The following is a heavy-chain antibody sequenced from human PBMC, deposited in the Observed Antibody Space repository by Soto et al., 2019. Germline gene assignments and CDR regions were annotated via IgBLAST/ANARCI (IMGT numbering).Heavy chain of an antibody. CDR1: GYSFTSYW. Sequence: GESLKISCKGSGYSFTSYWIGWVRQMPGKGLECMGIIYPGDSDTRYSPSFQGQVTISADKSISTAYLQWSSLKASDTAMYYCARRSRSYWYYFDYWGQGTLVTVSS. D-gene: IGHD1-26*01. CDR3: ARRSRSYWYYFDY. J-gene: IGHJ4*02. CDR2: IYPGDSDT. V-gene: IGHV5-51*01.